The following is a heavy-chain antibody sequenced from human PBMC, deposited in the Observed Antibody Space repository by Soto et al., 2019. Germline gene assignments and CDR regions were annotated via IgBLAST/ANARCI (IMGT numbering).Heavy chain of an antibody. V-gene: IGHV4-39*01. D-gene: IGHD6-19*01. CDR2: IYYSGST. CDR1: GGSISSSSYY. J-gene: IGHJ6*02. Sequence: PSETLSLTCTVSGGSISSSSYYWGWIRQPPGKGLEWIGSIYYSGSTHYNPSLKSRVTISVDTSKNQFSLKLSSVTAADTAVYYCARKTGYSSGWFKTASDYYYYGMDVWGQGTTVTVSS. CDR3: ARKTGYSSGWFKTASDYYYYGMDV.